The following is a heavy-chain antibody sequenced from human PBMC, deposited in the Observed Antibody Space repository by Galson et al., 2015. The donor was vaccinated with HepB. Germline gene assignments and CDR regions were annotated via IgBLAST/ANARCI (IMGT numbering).Heavy chain of an antibody. CDR2: ISHSGDNT. CDR3: AKEYYQQILHY. D-gene: IGHD2-2*01. V-gene: IGHV3-23*01. CDR1: GFTFSRDA. Sequence: LRLSCAASGFTFSRDAMSWVRQAPGKGLEWVSTISHSGDNTFYIDAVKGRFTISRDNSKNTLFLQMDSLRAEDTAVYFCAKEYYQQILHYWGQGALVTVSS. J-gene: IGHJ4*02.